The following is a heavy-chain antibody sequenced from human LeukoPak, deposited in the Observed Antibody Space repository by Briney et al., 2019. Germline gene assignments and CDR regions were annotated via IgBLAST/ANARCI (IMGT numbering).Heavy chain of an antibody. CDR1: GYTFTGYF. V-gene: IGHV1-2*02. D-gene: IGHD3-10*01. CDR3: ARSTMVRGVINLGY. J-gene: IGHJ4*02. CDR2: INPNSGGT. Sequence: ASVKVCCKASGYTFTGYFMHWVRQAAGQGLEWMGWINPNSGGTNYAQKFQGRVTMTRDTSISAAYMELSRLRSDDTAVYYCARSTMVRGVINLGYWGQGTLVTVSS.